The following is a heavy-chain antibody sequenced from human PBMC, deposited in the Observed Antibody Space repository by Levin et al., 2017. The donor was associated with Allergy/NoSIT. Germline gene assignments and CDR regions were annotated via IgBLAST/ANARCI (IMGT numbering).Heavy chain of an antibody. CDR3: ARRYGSSASCSAGDY. D-gene: IGHD2-2*01. CDR1: GYILTTYA. Sequence: ASVKVSCRASGYILTTYAMNGVRQAPGQGLEWMGWISTNAGKPTYAQGFAGRIVFSLDTAFSTAYLQLSSLKAEDTAVYYCARRYGSSASCSAGDYWDQGTLDTVSS. CDR2: ISTNAGKP. V-gene: IGHV7-4-1*01. J-gene: IGHJ4*02.